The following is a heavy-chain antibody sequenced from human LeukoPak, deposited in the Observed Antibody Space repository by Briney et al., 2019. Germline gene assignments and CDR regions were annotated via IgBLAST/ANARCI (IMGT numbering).Heavy chain of an antibody. CDR3: AGRGQRYFRD. CDR1: GHSVSSDY. J-gene: IGHJ1*01. V-gene: IGHV4-59*08. CDR2: VYDSGTT. Sequence: SETLSLTCTVSGHSVSSDYWSWIRQPPGKRLEWIGYVYDSGTTAYNPSLKSRLTISLDTSKNQFSLNLTSVTAADTAVYYCAGRGQRYFRDWGQGILVTVSS.